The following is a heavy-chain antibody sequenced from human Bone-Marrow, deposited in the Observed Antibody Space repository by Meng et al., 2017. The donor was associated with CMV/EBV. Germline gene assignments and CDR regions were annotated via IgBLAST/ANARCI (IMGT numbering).Heavy chain of an antibody. CDR2: VSTGGST. CDR3: ARGDQLLGRGGF. V-gene: IGHV3-23*01. D-gene: IGHD2-2*01. Sequence: GESLKISCAASGFTFSTYAMNWVRQAPGKGLEWISAVSTGGSTNYADSVKGRFTVSRDNSNNTLYLQMNDLRAEDTALYYCARGDQLLGRGGFWGRGTLVTVSS. J-gene: IGHJ1*01. CDR1: GFTFSTYA.